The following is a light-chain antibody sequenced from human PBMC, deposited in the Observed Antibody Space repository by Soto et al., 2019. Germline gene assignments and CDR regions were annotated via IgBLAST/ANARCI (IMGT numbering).Light chain of an antibody. CDR2: DVS. V-gene: IGLV2-14*04. Sequence: SISCTGTSSDVGGYNYVSWYQQHPGKAPKLMIYDVSNRPSGVSNRFSGSKSGNTASLTISGLQAEDEADYYCSSYTSSSTLDVVFGGGTKVTVL. J-gene: IGLJ2*01. CDR1: SSDVGGYNY. CDR3: SSYTSSSTLDVV.